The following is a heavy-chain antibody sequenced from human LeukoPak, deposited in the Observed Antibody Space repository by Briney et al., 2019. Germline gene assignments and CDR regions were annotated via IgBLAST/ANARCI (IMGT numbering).Heavy chain of an antibody. D-gene: IGHD1-26*01. CDR1: GFTFRSHW. CDR2: IKEDGSVK. CDR3: ARDSTWVLDY. V-gene: IGHV3-7*03. J-gene: IGHJ4*02. Sequence: GGSLRLSCTASGFTFRSHWMTWVRQSPGKGLEWVANIKEDGSVKYYVDSVKGRFTISRDNTKNELYLQMSSLRADDTAVYFCARDSTWVLDYWGQGTLISVSS.